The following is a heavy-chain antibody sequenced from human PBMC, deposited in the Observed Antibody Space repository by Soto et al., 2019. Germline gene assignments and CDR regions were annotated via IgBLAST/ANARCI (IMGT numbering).Heavy chain of an antibody. CDR2: MYHSGST. D-gene: IGHD3-22*01. V-gene: IGHV4-30-2*01. J-gene: IGHJ5*02. CDR1: GGSISSGGYS. Sequence: SETLSLTCAVSGGSISSGGYSWSRTRQPPGKGLEWIGYMYHSGSTYYNPSLKSRVTISIDRSKNQFSLKLSSVTAADTAVYYWARYYFDTGVYSNGFDPGGQGTLVTVPS. CDR3: ARYYFDTGVYSNGFDP.